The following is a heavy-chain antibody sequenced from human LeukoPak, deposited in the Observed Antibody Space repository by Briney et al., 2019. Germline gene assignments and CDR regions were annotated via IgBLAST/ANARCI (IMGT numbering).Heavy chain of an antibody. Sequence: GGSLRLSCAASGFTFSSYDMDWVRQAPGKGLEWVSYISNSGTTVNYADSVKGRFAISRDNAKNSLYLQMNSLRAEDTAVYYCTRGDTLIWGQGTMVTVSS. D-gene: IGHD2-15*01. CDR1: GFTFSSYD. J-gene: IGHJ3*02. CDR2: ISNSGTTV. CDR3: TRGDTLI. V-gene: IGHV3-48*03.